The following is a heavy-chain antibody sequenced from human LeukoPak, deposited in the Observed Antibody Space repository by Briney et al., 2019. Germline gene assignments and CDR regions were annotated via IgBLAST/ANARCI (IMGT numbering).Heavy chain of an antibody. J-gene: IGHJ4*02. Sequence: GGSLRLSCAASGFTFSSYGMHWVRQAPGKGLEWVAFIRYDGSNKYYADSVKGRFTISRDSSKNTLYLQMNSLRAEDTAVYYCAKDGINVYYYDSSGYYSSYDYWGQGTLVTVSS. D-gene: IGHD3-22*01. CDR3: AKDGINVYYYDSSGYYSSYDY. CDR2: IRYDGSNK. CDR1: GFTFSSYG. V-gene: IGHV3-30*02.